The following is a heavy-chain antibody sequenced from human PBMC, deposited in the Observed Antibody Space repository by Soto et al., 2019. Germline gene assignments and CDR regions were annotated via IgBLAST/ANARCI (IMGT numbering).Heavy chain of an antibody. J-gene: IGHJ4*02. D-gene: IGHD6-13*01. CDR2: IYYSGST. V-gene: IGHV4-31*01. CDR3: ARVIARIAAAGRVPYHFDY. CDR1: GGSISSGGYY. Sequence: QVQLQESGPGLVKPSQTLSLTCTVSGGSISSGGYYWSWIRQHPGKGLEWIGYIYYSGSTYYNPGXXXXTPXXXRLVTISIDTXXHXCXXTLSPVTAADTAVYYCARVIARIAAAGRVPYHFDYWGQGTLVTVSS.